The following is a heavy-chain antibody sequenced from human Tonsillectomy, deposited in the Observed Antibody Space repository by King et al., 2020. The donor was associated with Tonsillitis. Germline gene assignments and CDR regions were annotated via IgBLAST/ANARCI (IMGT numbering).Heavy chain of an antibody. CDR1: GGTFSSYG. V-gene: IGHV1-69*01. D-gene: IGHD3-10*01. J-gene: IGHJ6*02. CDR3: ARAGSGLTSGMDV. Sequence: QLVQSGAEVKKPGYSGKVSCKASGGTFSSYGISWVRQAPGQWLEWMGGIIPIFGTANYAQKFQGRVTITADESTSTADMELSSMRSEDTAVYYCARAGSGLTSGMDVWGQGTTVTVSS. CDR2: IIPIFGTA.